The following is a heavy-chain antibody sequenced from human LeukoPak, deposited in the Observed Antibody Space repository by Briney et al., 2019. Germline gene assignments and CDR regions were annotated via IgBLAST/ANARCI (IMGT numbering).Heavy chain of an antibody. CDR3: ARDLGSGNFLLDY. CDR2: IWYDGSNK. CDR1: GFTFSSYG. V-gene: IGHV3-33*01. Sequence: GGSLRLSCAASGFTFSSYGMHGVRRAAGRGLEGVAVIWYDGSNKYYADSVKGRFTISRDNSKNTLYLQMNSLRAEDTAVYYCARDLGSGNFLLDYWGQGTLVTVSS. D-gene: IGHD3-10*02. J-gene: IGHJ4*02.